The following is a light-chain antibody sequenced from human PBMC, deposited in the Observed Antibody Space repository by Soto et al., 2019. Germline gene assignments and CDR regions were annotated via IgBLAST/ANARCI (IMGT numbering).Light chain of an antibody. CDR3: QKYNSAPRT. Sequence: DIQMTQSPSSLSASVGDRVTITCRASQGISNYLAGYQQKPWNVPKLLIYAASTLQSGVPSRFSGSGSGTDFTLTISSLQPEDVATYYCQKYNSAPRTFVQGTKVEIK. CDR1: QGISNY. J-gene: IGKJ1*01. V-gene: IGKV1-27*01. CDR2: AAS.